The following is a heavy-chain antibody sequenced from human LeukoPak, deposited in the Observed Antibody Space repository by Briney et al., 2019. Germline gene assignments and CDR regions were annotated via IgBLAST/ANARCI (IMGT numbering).Heavy chain of an antibody. CDR2: IYHSGST. CDR1: GYSISSGYY. Sequence: SETLSLTCTVSGYSISSGYYWGWIRQPPGTGLEWIGSIYHSGSTYYNPSLKLRVTISVDTSKTQFSLKLSSVTAADTAVYYCAREGITMVRGDPYYFDYWGQGTLVTVSS. CDR3: AREGITMVRGDPYYFDY. V-gene: IGHV4-38-2*02. J-gene: IGHJ4*02. D-gene: IGHD3-10*01.